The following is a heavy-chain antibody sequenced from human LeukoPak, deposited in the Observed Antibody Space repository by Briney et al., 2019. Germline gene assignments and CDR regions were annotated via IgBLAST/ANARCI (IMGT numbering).Heavy chain of an antibody. J-gene: IGHJ5*02. Sequence: PSETLSLTCAVYGGSFSGYYWSWIRQPPGKGLEWIGEINHSGSTNYNPSLKSRVTISVDTSKNQFSLKLSSVTAADTAVYYCARTKVSQYYYDSSGHRKWFDPWGQGTLVTVSS. CDR1: GGSFSGYY. CDR2: INHSGST. V-gene: IGHV4-34*01. D-gene: IGHD3-22*01. CDR3: ARTKVSQYYYDSSGHRKWFDP.